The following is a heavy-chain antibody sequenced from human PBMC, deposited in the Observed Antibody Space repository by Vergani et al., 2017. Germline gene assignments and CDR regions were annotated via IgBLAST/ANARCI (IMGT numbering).Heavy chain of an antibody. CDR3: ARDHGGSGYSAFDI. Sequence: QVQLVQSGAEVKKPGSSVKVSCKASGGTFSSYAISWVRQAPGQGLEWMGGIIPIFGTANYAQKFQGRVTMTRNTSISTAYMELSSLRSEDTAVYYCARDHGGSGYSAFDIWGQGTMVTVSS. J-gene: IGHJ3*02. CDR2: IIPIFGTA. CDR1: GGTFSSYA. D-gene: IGHD3-22*01. V-gene: IGHV1-69*06.